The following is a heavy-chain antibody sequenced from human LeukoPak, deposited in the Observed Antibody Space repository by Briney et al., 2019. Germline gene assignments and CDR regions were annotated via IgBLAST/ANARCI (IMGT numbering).Heavy chain of an antibody. V-gene: IGHV3-30*18. Sequence: GGSLRLSCAASGFTFSSYGMPWVRQAPGKGLEWVAVISYDGSNKYYADSVKGRFTISRDNSKNTLYLQMNSLRAEDTAVYYCAKDLHLWFGELSDWGQGTLVTVSS. CDR2: ISYDGSNK. D-gene: IGHD3-10*01. CDR1: GFTFSSYG. CDR3: AKDLHLWFGELSD. J-gene: IGHJ4*02.